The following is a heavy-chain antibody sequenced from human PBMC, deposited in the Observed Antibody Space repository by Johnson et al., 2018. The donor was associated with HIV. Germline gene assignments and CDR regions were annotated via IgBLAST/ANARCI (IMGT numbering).Heavy chain of an antibody. CDR1: GFTFSSYA. CDR2: ISWNSGSI. CDR3: AKAGIRITMRVRGAFDI. Sequence: EVHLVESGGGLVQPGGSLRLSCAASGFTFSSYAMSWVRQAPGKGLEWVSGISWNSGSIGYADSVKGRFTISRDNAKNSLYLQMNSLRAEDTALYYCAKAGIRITMRVRGAFDIWGQGTMVTVSS. V-gene: IGHV3-9*01. D-gene: IGHD3-22*01. J-gene: IGHJ3*02.